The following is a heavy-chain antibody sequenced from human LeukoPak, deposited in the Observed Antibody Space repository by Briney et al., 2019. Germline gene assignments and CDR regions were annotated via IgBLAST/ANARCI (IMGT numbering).Heavy chain of an antibody. Sequence: GASVNVSCKVSGYTLTELSMHWVRQAPGKGLEWMGGFDPEDGETIYAQKFQGRVTMTEDTSTDTAYMELSSLRSEDTAVYYCATDRPGWFGSFDYWGQRTQVTVSS. J-gene: IGHJ4*02. CDR2: FDPEDGET. D-gene: IGHD3-10*01. CDR1: GYTLTELS. V-gene: IGHV1-24*01. CDR3: ATDRPGWFGSFDY.